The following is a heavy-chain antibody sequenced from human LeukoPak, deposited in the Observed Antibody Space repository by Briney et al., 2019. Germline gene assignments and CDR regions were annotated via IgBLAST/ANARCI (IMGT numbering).Heavy chain of an antibody. J-gene: IGHJ3*02. CDR3: ARDLADYDILTGYYLPDAFDI. D-gene: IGHD3-9*01. CDR1: GFTFSSYS. CDR2: ISSTSSYI. V-gene: IGHV3-21*01. Sequence: PGGSLRLSCAASGFTFSSYSMNWVRQAPGKGLEWVSSISSTSSYIYYADSVKGRFTISRDNAKNSLYLQMNSLGAEDTAVYYCARDLADYDILTGYYLPDAFDIWGQGTMVTVSS.